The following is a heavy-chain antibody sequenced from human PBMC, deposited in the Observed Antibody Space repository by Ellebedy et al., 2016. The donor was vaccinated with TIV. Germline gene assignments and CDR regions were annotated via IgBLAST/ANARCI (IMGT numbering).Heavy chain of an antibody. V-gene: IGHV1-2*02. J-gene: IGHJ6*03. CDR3: ARDPSDYNNHYYYYMDV. CDR1: GYTFTDYY. CDR2: INPNSGSR. D-gene: IGHD4-11*01. Sequence: ASVKVSXKASGYTFTDYYVHWVRQAPGQGLEWMGWINPNSGSRNYAQNFQGRVTMTRDTSINTAYMELSRLRSDDTAVYFCARDPSDYNNHYYYYMDVWGKGTTVTVSS.